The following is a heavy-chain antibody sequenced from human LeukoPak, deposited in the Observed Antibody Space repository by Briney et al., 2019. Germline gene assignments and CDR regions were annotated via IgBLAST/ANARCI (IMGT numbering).Heavy chain of an antibody. CDR2: ISSSSTDL. J-gene: IGHJ3*02. CDR3: ARGWYYGLDI. D-gene: IGHD3-10*01. V-gene: IGHV3-21*01. CDR1: ELTFNSYN. Sequence: PGRSLRLSCAASELTFNSYNMNWVRQAPGKGLEWVSSISSSSTDLYYPDSVTGRFTISRDNAKVSLYLQMNSLRAEDTAVYYCARGWYYGLDIWGQGTMVTVSS.